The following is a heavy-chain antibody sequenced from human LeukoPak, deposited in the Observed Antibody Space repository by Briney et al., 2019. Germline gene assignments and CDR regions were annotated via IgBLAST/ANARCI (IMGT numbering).Heavy chain of an antibody. CDR3: AKGGQWDLLVA. D-gene: IGHD1-26*01. J-gene: IGHJ5*02. CDR2: VYSGTN. V-gene: IGHV4-59*02. CDR1: GSSVGGHY. Sequence: ASETLSLTCTVSGSSVGGHYWSWIRQSPEKGLEWIGFVYSGTNNYNPSLRGRVAISEDTSKNQFSLKLTSVTAADTAVYYCAKGGQWDLLVAWGRGILVSVSS.